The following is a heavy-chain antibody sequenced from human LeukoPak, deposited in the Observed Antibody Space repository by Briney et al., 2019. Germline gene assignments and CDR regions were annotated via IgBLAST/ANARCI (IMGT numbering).Heavy chain of an antibody. Sequence: NPSETLSLTCTVSGGSISPLYWGWIRQPPGKGLEFIGYIYYSGSTNFNPSLKSRVTLSVDTSKSQISLKLTSVTAADTAVYYCARGGVAAKYYFDFWGQGTLVTVSS. CDR3: ARGGVAAKYYFDF. CDR2: IYYSGST. J-gene: IGHJ4*02. D-gene: IGHD3-10*01. V-gene: IGHV4-59*11. CDR1: GGSISPLY.